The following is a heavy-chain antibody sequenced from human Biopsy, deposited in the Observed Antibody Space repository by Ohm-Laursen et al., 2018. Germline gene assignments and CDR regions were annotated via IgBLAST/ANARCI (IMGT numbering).Heavy chain of an antibody. J-gene: IGHJ6*02. CDR3: ARESNSTGWPYYCFFGLDV. V-gene: IGHV4-59*01. CDR2: IYYSGST. Sequence: SDTLSLTCTVSGGSISSDYWSWIRQTPGKGLEWIGYIYYSGSTNYNPSLKSRVTISVDTSKNQFSLRLNSVTAADTAVYYCARESNSTGWPYYCFFGLDVWGQGTTVTVSS. D-gene: IGHD2/OR15-2a*01. CDR1: GGSISSDY.